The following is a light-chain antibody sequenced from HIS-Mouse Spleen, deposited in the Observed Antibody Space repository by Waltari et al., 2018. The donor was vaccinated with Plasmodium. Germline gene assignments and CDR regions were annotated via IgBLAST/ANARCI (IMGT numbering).Light chain of an antibody. Sequence: SYELTQPPSVSVSPGQTARITCSGAALPNKYAYWYQQKSGQAPVLVIYEDSKRPSGIPERFSGSSSGTMATLTISGAQVEDEADYYCYSTDSSGNHRVFGGRTKLTVL. CDR2: EDS. CDR1: ALPNKY. CDR3: YSTDSSGNHRV. J-gene: IGLJ3*02. V-gene: IGLV3-10*01.